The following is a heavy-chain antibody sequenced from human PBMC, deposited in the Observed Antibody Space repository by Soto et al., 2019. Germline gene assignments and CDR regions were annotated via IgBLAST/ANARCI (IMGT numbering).Heavy chain of an antibody. D-gene: IGHD6-13*01. V-gene: IGHV3-53*01. Sequence: EVQLVESGGGLIQPGGSLRLSCAASGFTVSSNYMSWVRQAPGKGLEWVSVIYSGGSTYYADSVKGRFTISRDNSKNTLYLQMTSLRAGDTAVYYCARDRGGQQLGNYYYYGMDVWGQGATVTVAS. J-gene: IGHJ6*02. CDR2: IYSGGST. CDR3: ARDRGGQQLGNYYYYGMDV. CDR1: GFTVSSNY.